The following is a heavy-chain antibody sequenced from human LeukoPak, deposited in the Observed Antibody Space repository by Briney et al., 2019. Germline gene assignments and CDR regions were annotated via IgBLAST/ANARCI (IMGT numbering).Heavy chain of an antibody. CDR1: GGSISSYY. J-gene: IGHJ4*02. D-gene: IGHD3-3*01. CDR3: ARDEGRSGYYDD. V-gene: IGHV4-59*12. CDR2: IYYSGST. Sequence: SETLSLTCTVSGGSISSYYWSWIRQPPGKGLEWIGYIYYSGSTNYNPSLKSRVTISVDTSKNQFSLKLSSVTAADTAVYYCARDEGRSGYYDDWGQGTLVTVSS.